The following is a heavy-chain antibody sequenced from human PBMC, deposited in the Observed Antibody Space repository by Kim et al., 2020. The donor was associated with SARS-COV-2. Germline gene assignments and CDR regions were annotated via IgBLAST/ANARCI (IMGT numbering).Heavy chain of an antibody. CDR2: IYYSGST. J-gene: IGHJ5*02. CDR1: GGSISSGDYY. D-gene: IGHD2-2*02. V-gene: IGHV4-30-4*01. Sequence: SETLSLTCTVSGGSISSGDYYWSWIRQPPGKGLEWIGYIYYSGSTYYNPSLKSRVTISVDTSKNQFSLKLSSVTAADTAVSYCAREGPAAILHWFDPWGQGTLVTVSS. CDR3: AREGPAAILHWFDP.